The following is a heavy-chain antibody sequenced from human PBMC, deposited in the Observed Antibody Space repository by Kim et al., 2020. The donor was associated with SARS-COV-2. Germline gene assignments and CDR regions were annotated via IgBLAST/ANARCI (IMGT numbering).Heavy chain of an antibody. J-gene: IGHJ6*03. CDR3: AREEGSTSFGHMDV. CDR1: GFIFSSYS. CDR2: IWYNGINK. D-gene: IGHD2-2*01. V-gene: IGHV3-33*01. Sequence: GGSLRLSCTASGFIFSSYSVHWVRQSPGKGLEWVAVIWYNGINKYYTDSVKGRFTISRDNSQNTLYLQMNSLRADDTAVYYCAREEGSTSFGHMDVWGRG.